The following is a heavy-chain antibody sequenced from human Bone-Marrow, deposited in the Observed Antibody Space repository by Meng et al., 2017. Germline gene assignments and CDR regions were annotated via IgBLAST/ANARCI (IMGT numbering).Heavy chain of an antibody. CDR1: GMPFITAW. CDR3: ATPLHAYDN. D-gene: IGHD3-9*01. CDR2: IKSNTDGGTT. V-gene: IGHV3-15*05. Sequence: EVQPVESGGGLVKPGGSLRLSCAVSGMPFITAWMSWVRQTPGKGLEWVGRIKSNTDGGTTDYAAPVKGRFIISRDDSKDTLYLQMNSLQIEDTGVYYCATPLHAYDNWGQGTLVTVSS. J-gene: IGHJ4*02.